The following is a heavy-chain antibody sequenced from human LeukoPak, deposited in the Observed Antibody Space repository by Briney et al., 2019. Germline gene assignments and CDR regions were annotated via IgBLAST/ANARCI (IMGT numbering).Heavy chain of an antibody. Sequence: SETLSLTCTVSGGSISSYYWSWIRQPPGKGLEWIGYIYYSGSTNYNPSLKSRVTISVDTSKNQFSLKLSSVTAADTAVYYCAREKYSSSWPKPFDYWGQGTLVTVSS. CDR2: IYYSGST. CDR1: GGSISSYY. J-gene: IGHJ4*02. V-gene: IGHV4-59*01. CDR3: AREKYSSSWPKPFDY. D-gene: IGHD6-13*01.